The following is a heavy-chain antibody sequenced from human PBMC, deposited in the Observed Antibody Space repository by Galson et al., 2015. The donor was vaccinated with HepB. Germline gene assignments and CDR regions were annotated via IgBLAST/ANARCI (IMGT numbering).Heavy chain of an antibody. CDR3: AREVLGGPFDP. J-gene: IGHJ5*02. CDR2: ISAYTGNT. Sequence: SVKVSCKASGYTFISYAISWVRQAPGQGLEWMGWISAYTGNTNYAQKLQGRVTMTTDTSTSTAYMELRSLISDDTAVHYCAREVLGGPFDPWGQGTLVTVSS. D-gene: IGHD3-16*01. V-gene: IGHV1-18*01. CDR1: GYTFISYA.